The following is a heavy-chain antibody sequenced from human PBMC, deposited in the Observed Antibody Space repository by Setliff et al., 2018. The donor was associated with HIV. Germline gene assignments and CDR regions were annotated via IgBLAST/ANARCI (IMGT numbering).Heavy chain of an antibody. V-gene: IGHV4-61*09. J-gene: IGHJ4*02. CDR2: VYPSGST. D-gene: IGHD6-6*01. CDR1: GGSISTTTYF. Sequence: PSETLSLTCTVSGGSISTTTYFWTWIRQPAGKGLEWIGHVYPSGSTNYNPSLQSRVAISVDTSKNQFTLQLSSVTAADTAVYYCAREDSSYHYFDYWGQGMLVTVSS. CDR3: AREDSSYHYFDY.